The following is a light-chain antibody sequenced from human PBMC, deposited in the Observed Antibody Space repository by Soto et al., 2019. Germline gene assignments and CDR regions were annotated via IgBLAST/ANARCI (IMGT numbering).Light chain of an antibody. J-gene: IGKJ1*01. Sequence: DIQITQSPSSLSASVGDRVTITCRASQDIQNELGWYQQKSGKAPKRLIFGASILQSGVPSRFSGSGSGTEFSLIISSLHPEDFATYYCLQYNHYPPTFGQGTKVDIK. CDR3: LQYNHYPPT. V-gene: IGKV1-17*01. CDR2: GAS. CDR1: QDIQNE.